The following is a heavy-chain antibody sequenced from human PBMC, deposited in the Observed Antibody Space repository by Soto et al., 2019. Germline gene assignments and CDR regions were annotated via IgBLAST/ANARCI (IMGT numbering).Heavy chain of an antibody. CDR1: GFTFSDYY. J-gene: IGHJ6*02. CDR2: ISSSGSTI. V-gene: IGHV3-11*01. CDR3: ARDRRAGTYYYYGMDV. D-gene: IGHD6-19*01. Sequence: GGSLRLSCAASGFTFSDYYMSWIRQAPGKGLEWVSYISSSGSTIYYADSVKGRFTISRDDAKNSLYLQMNSLRAEDTAVYYCARDRRAGTYYYYGMDVWGQGTTVTVSS.